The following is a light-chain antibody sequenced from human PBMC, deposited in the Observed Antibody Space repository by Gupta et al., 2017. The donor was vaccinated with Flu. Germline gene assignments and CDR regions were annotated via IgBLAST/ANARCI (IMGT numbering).Light chain of an antibody. J-gene: IGLJ2*01. CDR3: QVWDSSTEV. Sequence: YQQKPGQAPVLVIYRDISRPAGIPERFSGSNSGNTATLTISGAQAGDEADYYCQVWDSSTEVFGGGTKLTVL. V-gene: IGLV3-9*01. CDR2: RDI.